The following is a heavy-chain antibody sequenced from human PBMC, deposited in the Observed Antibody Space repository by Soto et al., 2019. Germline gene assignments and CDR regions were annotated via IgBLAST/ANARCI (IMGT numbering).Heavy chain of an antibody. CDR1: DGSISSGGYS. J-gene: IGHJ6*02. D-gene: IGHD6-25*01. CDR3: ARGGDYYYYGMDV. CDR2: TYHSGST. V-gene: IGHV4-30-2*01. Sequence: TLSLTCAVSDGSISSGGYSWSWIRQPPGKGLEWIGYTYHSGSTYYNPSLKSRVTISRDRSKSQFSLKLSSVTAADTAVYYCARGGDYYYYGMDVWGQGTTVTVSS.